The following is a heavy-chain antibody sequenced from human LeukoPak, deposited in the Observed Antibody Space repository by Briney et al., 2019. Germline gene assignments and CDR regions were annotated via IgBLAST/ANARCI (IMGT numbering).Heavy chain of an antibody. CDR2: ISYDGSNK. Sequence: GGSLRLSCAASGFTFSSYAMHWVRQAQGKGLGWVAVISYDGSNKYYADSVKGRFTISRDNSKNTLYLQMNSLRAEDTAVYCCARDLKDIVVVVAATWDVWGKGTTVTVSS. D-gene: IGHD2-15*01. CDR1: GFTFSSYA. V-gene: IGHV3-30*04. J-gene: IGHJ6*04. CDR3: ARDLKDIVVVVAATWDV.